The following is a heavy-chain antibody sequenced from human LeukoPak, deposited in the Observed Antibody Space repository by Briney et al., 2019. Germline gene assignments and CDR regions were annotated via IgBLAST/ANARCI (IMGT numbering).Heavy chain of an antibody. V-gene: IGHV5-51*01. D-gene: IGHD1-26*01. J-gene: IGHJ4*02. Sequence: GESLKISCKGSGYSFTTYWIAWVRQMPGRGLEWMGIISPDDSEIRYSPSFRGQVAISADKSTSTAYLQWSRLKASDTAIYYCARHEGSGSYYSYWGQGTLVTVSS. CDR1: GYSFTTYW. CDR2: ISPDDSEI. CDR3: ARHEGSGSYYSY.